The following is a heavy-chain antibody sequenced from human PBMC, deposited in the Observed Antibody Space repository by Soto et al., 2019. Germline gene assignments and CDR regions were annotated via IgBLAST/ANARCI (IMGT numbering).Heavy chain of an antibody. CDR3: ARESSSTVTTGGGGSAKDY. CDR2: ISYDGTNR. V-gene: IGHV3-30-3*01. Sequence: QVHLVESGGGVVQPGRSLRLSCAASGLTFSNYAMHWVRQAPGKGLEWVAFISYDGTNRCYPDSVKGRFTISRDNSKNTVYLQMNTLTTEDTAVYYWARESSSTVTTGGGGSAKDYWGQGTLVTVSS. J-gene: IGHJ4*02. D-gene: IGHD4-17*01. CDR1: GLTFSNYA.